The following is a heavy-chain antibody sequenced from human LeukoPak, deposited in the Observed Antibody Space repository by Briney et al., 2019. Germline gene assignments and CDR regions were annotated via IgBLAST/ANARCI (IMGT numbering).Heavy chain of an antibody. D-gene: IGHD5-18*01. CDR2: INHSGST. CDR1: GGSFSGYY. J-gene: IGHJ4*02. CDR3: ARRDTAMAFDY. V-gene: IGHV4-34*01. Sequence: SETPSLTCAVYGGSFSGYYWSWIRQPPGKGLEWIGEINHSGSTNYNPSLKSRVTISVDTSKNQFSLKLSSVTAADTAVYYCARRDTAMAFDYWGQGTLVTVSS.